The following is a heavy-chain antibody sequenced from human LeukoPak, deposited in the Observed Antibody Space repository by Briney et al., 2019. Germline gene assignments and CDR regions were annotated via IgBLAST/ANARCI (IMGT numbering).Heavy chain of an antibody. CDR1: GFTFSSYA. V-gene: IGHV3-30*04. Sequence: PGRSLRLSCAASGFTFSSYAMHWVRQAPGKGLEWVAVISYDGSNKYYADSVKGRFTISRDNSKNTLYLQMNSLRAEDTAVYYCARDDGPIVVVVAASGWNYGMDVWGQGTTVTVSS. CDR2: ISYDGSNK. D-gene: IGHD2-15*01. J-gene: IGHJ6*02. CDR3: ARDDGPIVVVVAASGWNYGMDV.